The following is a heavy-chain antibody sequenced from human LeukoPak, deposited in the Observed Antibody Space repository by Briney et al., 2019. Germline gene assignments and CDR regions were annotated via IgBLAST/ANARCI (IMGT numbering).Heavy chain of an antibody. D-gene: IGHD6-6*01. V-gene: IGHV4-39*01. CDR3: ARHPVSSKTIDC. Sequence: SETLSLTCSVSGGSISSSSYYWGWLRQPPGKGLEWIGSIYYSGSAYYNPSLQSRVTISVDTSKNQFSLKLNSVTAADTAVYYCARHPVSSKTIDCWGQGTLVTVSS. CDR1: GGSISSSSYY. CDR2: IYYSGSA. J-gene: IGHJ4*02.